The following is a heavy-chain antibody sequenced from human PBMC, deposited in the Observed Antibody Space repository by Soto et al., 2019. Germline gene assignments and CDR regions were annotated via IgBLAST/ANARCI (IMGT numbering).Heavy chain of an antibody. D-gene: IGHD6-13*01. J-gene: IGHJ3*02. CDR2: IKQDGSEK. Sequence: GSLRLSCAASGFTFSSYWMSWVRQAPGKGLEWVANIKQDGSEKYYVDSVKGRFTISRDNAKNSLYLQMNSLRAEDTAVYYCARHGYSSSWYHRSAFDIWGQGTMVTVSS. CDR1: GFTFSSYW. V-gene: IGHV3-7*01. CDR3: ARHGYSSSWYHRSAFDI.